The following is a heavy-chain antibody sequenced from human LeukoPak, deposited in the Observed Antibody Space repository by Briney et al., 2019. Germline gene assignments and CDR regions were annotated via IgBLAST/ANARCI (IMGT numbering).Heavy chain of an antibody. CDR2: IIPIFSTA. D-gene: IGHD2-2*01. J-gene: IGHJ4*02. V-gene: IGHV1-69*05. CDR3: ARGLPAPKGLGIEY. Sequence: ASVKVSCKASGGTFSSYAISWVRQAPGQGLEWMGGIIPIFSTANYAQKFQDRVTMTTDTSTTTAYMELRSLRSDDTAVYYCARGLPAPKGLGIEYWGQGTLVTVSS. CDR1: GGTFSSYA.